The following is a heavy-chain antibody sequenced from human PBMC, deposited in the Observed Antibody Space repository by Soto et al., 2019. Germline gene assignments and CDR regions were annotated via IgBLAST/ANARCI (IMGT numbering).Heavy chain of an antibody. CDR1: GYRFSSSW. CDR3: TKGGGSAGFDY. D-gene: IGHD1-26*01. J-gene: IGHJ4*02. CDR2: VYPSDSDV. Sequence: PGASLKISCQGTGYRFSSSWIGWVRQKPGKGLEWLGNVYPSDSDVRYSPAFEGQVTISADNSINTTYLQLLNLKASDTAIYYCTKGGGSAGFDYWGQGTLVTVSS. V-gene: IGHV5-51*01.